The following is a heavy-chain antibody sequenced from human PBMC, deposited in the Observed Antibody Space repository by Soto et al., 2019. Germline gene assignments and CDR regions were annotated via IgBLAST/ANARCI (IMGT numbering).Heavy chain of an antibody. CDR3: AKRAGYSSSWSQNWYFDL. Sequence: EVQLLESGGGLVQPGGSMRLSCAASGFTFNSYAMSWVRQAPGKGLEWVSAISGSGGSTYYADSVKGRFTISRDNSKNTLYLQMNSLRAEDTAVYYCAKRAGYSSSWSQNWYFDLWGRGTLVTVSS. D-gene: IGHD6-13*01. V-gene: IGHV3-23*01. CDR1: GFTFNSYA. J-gene: IGHJ2*01. CDR2: ISGSGGST.